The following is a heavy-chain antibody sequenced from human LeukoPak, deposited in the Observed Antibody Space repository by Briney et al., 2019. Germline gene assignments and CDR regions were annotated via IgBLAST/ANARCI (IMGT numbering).Heavy chain of an antibody. CDR3: ARDLQGRNDY. Sequence: TSETLSLTCTVSGGSLSSHSRSWIRQPPGKGLEWIGYIYYSGSTSYNPSPKSRVTISVDTSKNQFSLKLSSVTAADTAVYYCARDLQGRNDYWGQGTLVTVSS. J-gene: IGHJ4*02. CDR2: IYYSGST. V-gene: IGHV4-59*11. CDR1: GGSLSSHS.